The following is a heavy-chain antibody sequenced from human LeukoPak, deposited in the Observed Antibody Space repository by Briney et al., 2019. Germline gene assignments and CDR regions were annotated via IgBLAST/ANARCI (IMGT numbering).Heavy chain of an antibody. Sequence: GGSLRLSCAASGFTFSTNWMSWVRQARGKGLEWVANIKQAGSEKYYVDSVKGRFTISRDNAKNSLYLQMNSLRAEDTAVYYCARDLFLSAAYGNWGQGTLVTVSS. CDR1: GFTFSTNW. D-gene: IGHD6-13*01. V-gene: IGHV3-7*01. CDR3: ARDLFLSAAYGN. J-gene: IGHJ4*02. CDR2: IKQAGSEK.